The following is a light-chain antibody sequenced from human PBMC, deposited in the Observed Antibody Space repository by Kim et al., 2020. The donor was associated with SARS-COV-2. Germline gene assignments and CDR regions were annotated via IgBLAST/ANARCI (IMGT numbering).Light chain of an antibody. V-gene: IGLV3-21*04. CDR1: NIGSKS. CDR3: QVWDSTGDHVV. CDR2: YDT. J-gene: IGLJ2*01. Sequence: APGQTARITCGADNIGSKSVHWHQQRPGQAPLLVIYYDTDRPSGIPERFSGSTSGNTATLTINRVEAGDEADYYCQVWDSTGDHVVFGGGTQLTVL.